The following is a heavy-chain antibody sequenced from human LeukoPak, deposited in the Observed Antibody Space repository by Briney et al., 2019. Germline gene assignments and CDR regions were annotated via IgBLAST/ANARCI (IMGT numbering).Heavy chain of an antibody. J-gene: IGHJ4*03. D-gene: IGHD5-12*01. CDR3: ARGRGYSGYVDFDY. V-gene: IGHV1-8*02. CDR1: GYTFTSYG. Sequence: GASVKVSCKASGYTFTSYGISWVRQAPGQGLEWMGWMNPNSGNTGYAQKFQGRVTMTRNTSISTAYMELSSLRSEDTAVYYCARGRGYSGYVDFDYWGQGTTVTVPS. CDR2: MNPNSGNT.